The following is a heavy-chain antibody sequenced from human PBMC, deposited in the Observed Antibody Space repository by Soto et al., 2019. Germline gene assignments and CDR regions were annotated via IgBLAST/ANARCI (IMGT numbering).Heavy chain of an antibody. CDR1: GFTFSNYA. Sequence: GGSLRVSCAVSGFTFSNYAISWVRQAPGKGLEWVSIISGGGDTSYYADSVKGRFTISRDNSRNTLYLQMNSLRAGDSAKYYCAKEGTSGLYYFYYWGTGTLVTVSS. J-gene: IGHJ4*02. V-gene: IGHV3-23*01. CDR3: AKEGTSGLYYFYY. D-gene: IGHD6-19*01. CDR2: ISGGGDTS.